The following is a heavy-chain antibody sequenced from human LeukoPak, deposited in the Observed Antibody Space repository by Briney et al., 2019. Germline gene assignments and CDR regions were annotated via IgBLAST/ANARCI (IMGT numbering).Heavy chain of an antibody. J-gene: IGHJ4*02. D-gene: IGHD3-10*01. CDR1: GGSLSSGSYY. Sequence: SQTLSLTCTVSGGSLSSGSYYWSWIRQPAGKGLEWIGRIYTSGSPNYKPSLKSRVTISVDTSKNQFSLKLSSVTAADTDVYYCARDSMVRGVDWGQGTLVTVSS. CDR3: ARDSMVRGVD. CDR2: IYTSGSP. V-gene: IGHV4-61*02.